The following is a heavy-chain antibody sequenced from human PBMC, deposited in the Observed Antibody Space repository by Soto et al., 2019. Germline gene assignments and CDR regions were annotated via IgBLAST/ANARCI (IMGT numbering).Heavy chain of an antibody. D-gene: IGHD3-16*01. CDR1: GGSISSSSYY. CDR2: IYYSGST. V-gene: IGHV4-39*01. J-gene: IGHJ5*02. CDR3: ARQGALNWFDP. Sequence: QLQLQESGPGLVKPSETLSLTCTVSGGSISSSSYYWGWIRQPPGKGLEWIGRIYYSGSTYYNPSLKSRVTISVDTSKNQFSLKLSSVTAADTAVYYCARQGALNWFDPWGQGTLVTVSS.